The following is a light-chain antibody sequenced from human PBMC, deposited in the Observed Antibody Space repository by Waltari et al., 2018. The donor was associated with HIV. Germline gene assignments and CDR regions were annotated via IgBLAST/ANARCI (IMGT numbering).Light chain of an antibody. CDR3: AAWDDSLRGHGV. CDR2: KNN. CDR1: RSNIGSNF. J-gene: IGLJ3*02. Sequence: QSVLTQPPSASATPGQRVTISCSGTRSNIGSNFVFWYQQFPGTAPKLLMYKNNKGVSGVSDRFSGSKSGTSASLASSGLRSEDGAVYYCAAWDDSLRGHGVFGGGTNLTV. V-gene: IGLV1-47*01.